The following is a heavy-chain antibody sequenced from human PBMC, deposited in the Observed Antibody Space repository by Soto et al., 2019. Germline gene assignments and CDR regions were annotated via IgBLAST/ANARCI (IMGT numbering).Heavy chain of an antibody. CDR2: IIPIFGTA. D-gene: IGHD5-18*01. CDR1: GGTFSSYA. V-gene: IGHV1-69*01. Sequence: QVQLVQSGAEVKKPGSSVKVSCKASGGTFSSYAISWVRQAPGQGLEWMGGIIPIFGTANYAQKSQGRVTITADESTSTAYMELSSLRSEDTAVYYCARGRVDTARNYYYYGMDVWGQGTTVTVSS. J-gene: IGHJ6*02. CDR3: ARGRVDTARNYYYYGMDV.